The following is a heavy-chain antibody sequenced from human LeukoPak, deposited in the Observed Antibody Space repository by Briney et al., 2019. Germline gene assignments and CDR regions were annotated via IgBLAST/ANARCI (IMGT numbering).Heavy chain of an antibody. J-gene: IGHJ4*02. D-gene: IGHD2-2*01. CDR3: ARVGYCSSTSCPEY. CDR1: GGSFSGYY. V-gene: IGHV4-34*01. Sequence: SETLSLTCAVYGGSFSGYYWSWIRQPPGKGLEWIGEINHSGSTNYNPSLKSRVTISVDTSKNQFSLKLSSVTAADTAVYYCARVGYCSSTSCPEYWGQGTLVTVSS. CDR2: INHSGST.